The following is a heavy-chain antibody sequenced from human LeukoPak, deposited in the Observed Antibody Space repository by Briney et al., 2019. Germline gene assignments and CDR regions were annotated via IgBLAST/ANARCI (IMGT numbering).Heavy chain of an antibody. Sequence: SETLSLTCAVSGYSISSGYHWGWIRQSPGKGLEWIGSIYHSGKTYYNPSLSSRVTISVDTSMNQFSLKLTSVTATDTAVYYCARTRYCSGATCFSPELFDSWGQGALVTVSS. D-gene: IGHD2-15*01. V-gene: IGHV4-38-2*01. CDR1: GYSISSGYH. J-gene: IGHJ4*02. CDR2: IYHSGKT. CDR3: ARTRYCSGATCFSPELFDS.